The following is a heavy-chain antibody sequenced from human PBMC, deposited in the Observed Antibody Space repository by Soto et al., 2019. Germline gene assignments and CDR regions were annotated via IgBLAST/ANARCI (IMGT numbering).Heavy chain of an antibody. Sequence: GGSLRLSCAASGFTFSSYSMNWVRQAPGKGLEWVSSISSSSTHIYHADSVKGRFTISRDNAKSSLYLQMNSLRAEDTAVYFCARGFSVTADIDYWGQGTLVTVSS. J-gene: IGHJ4*02. D-gene: IGHD2-21*02. CDR2: ISSSSTHI. CDR3: ARGFSVTADIDY. CDR1: GFTFSSYS. V-gene: IGHV3-21*01.